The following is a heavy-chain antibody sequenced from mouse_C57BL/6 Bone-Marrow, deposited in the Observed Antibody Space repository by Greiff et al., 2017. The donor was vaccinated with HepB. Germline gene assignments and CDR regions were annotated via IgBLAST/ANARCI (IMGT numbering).Heavy chain of an antibody. CDR2: IWSGGST. CDR3: AKNYLLFFAY. D-gene: IGHD2-1*01. V-gene: IGHV2-4*01. CDR1: GFSLTSYG. Sequence: VKLMESGPGLVQPSQSLSITCTVSGFSLTSYGVHWVCQPPGKGLEWLGVIWSGGSTDYNAAFISRLSISKENSKSQVFFKMNSLQADDTAIYYCAKNYLLFFAYWGQGTLVTVSA. J-gene: IGHJ3*01.